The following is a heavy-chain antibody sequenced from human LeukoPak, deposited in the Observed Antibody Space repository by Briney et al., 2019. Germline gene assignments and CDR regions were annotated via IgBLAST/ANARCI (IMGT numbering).Heavy chain of an antibody. Sequence: GESLKISCKGSGYSFTSYWIGWVRQMPGKGLEWMGIIYPGDSDTRYSPSFQGQVTISADKSISTAYLQWSSLKASDTAMYYCARSGYCSGGSCFVDNWFDPWGQGTLVTVSS. V-gene: IGHV5-51*01. J-gene: IGHJ5*02. CDR1: GYSFTSYW. CDR3: ARSGYCSGGSCFVDNWFDP. CDR2: IYPGDSDT. D-gene: IGHD2-15*01.